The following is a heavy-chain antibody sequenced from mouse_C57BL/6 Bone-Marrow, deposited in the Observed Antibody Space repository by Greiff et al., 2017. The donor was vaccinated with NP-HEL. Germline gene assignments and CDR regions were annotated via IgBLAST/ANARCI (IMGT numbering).Heavy chain of an antibody. CDR3: ARRYRGLYYYAMDY. D-gene: IGHD2-12*01. Sequence: EVKLVESGGGLVKPGGSLKLSCAASGFTFSDYGMHWARQAPEKGLEWVAYISSGSSTIYYADTVKGRFTISRDNAKNNLFLQMTSLRSEDTAMYYCARRYRGLYYYAMDYWGQGTSVTVSS. J-gene: IGHJ4*01. V-gene: IGHV5-17*01. CDR1: GFTFSDYG. CDR2: ISSGSSTI.